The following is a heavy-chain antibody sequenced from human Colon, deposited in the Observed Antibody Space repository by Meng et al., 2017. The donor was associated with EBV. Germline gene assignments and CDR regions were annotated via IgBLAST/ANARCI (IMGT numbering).Heavy chain of an antibody. D-gene: IGHD6-19*01. CDR2: ISSGSTYI. J-gene: IGHJ5*02. CDR1: GSTFNSYT. V-gene: IGHV3-21*01. Sequence: EVQLVESGGGLVKPGGSLRLSGPASGSTFNSYTMNWDRQAPGKGLEWVSSISSGSTYIYYADPVKGRFSISRDNAKRSLYLQMNSLRADDTAVYYCARDLSSCAWYQGDPWGHGPLVTVYS. CDR3: ARDLSSCAWYQGDP.